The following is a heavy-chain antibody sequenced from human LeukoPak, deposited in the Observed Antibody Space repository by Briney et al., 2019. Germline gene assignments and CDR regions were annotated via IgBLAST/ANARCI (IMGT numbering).Heavy chain of an antibody. CDR1: RGSISSSSYY. V-gene: IGHV4-39*07. D-gene: IGHD3-10*01. CDR2: IYYSGST. Sequence: PSETLSLTCTVSRGSISSSSYYWGWIRQPPGKGLEWIGCIYYSGSTYYNPSLKSRVTISVETSKNQFSLKLSSVTAADTAVYYCARAFHLGRLWFGSFDYWGQGTLVTVSS. J-gene: IGHJ4*02. CDR3: ARAFHLGRLWFGSFDY.